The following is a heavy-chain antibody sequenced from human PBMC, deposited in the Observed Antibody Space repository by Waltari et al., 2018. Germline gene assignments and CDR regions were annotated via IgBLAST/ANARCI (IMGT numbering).Heavy chain of an antibody. CDR3: VRLEDCTGPGGNCYSGDSFAMDV. Sequence: QVQLQQWGAGLLQPSETLSLSCAVYGGSFSGYYWGWIRQHPGKGLEWIGEMNHAVNTNYSPSLRSRITMLVDTSKSQFSLKVNSVTAADTAVYYCVRLEDCTGPGGNCYSGDSFAMDVWGQGTTVTVSS. J-gene: IGHJ6*02. V-gene: IGHV4-34*02. CDR1: GGSFSGYY. D-gene: IGHD2-8*02. CDR2: MNHAVNT.